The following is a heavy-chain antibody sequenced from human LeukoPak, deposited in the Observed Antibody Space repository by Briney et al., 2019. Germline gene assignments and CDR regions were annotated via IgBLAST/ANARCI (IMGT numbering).Heavy chain of an antibody. Sequence: SETLSLTCTLSNGSINSNSNCWGWVRQPPGKGLEWIGSIYYTGKTYYNASLKSRISISLETSKNQFSLMLNSVTAADTAMYYCARDFGSSSWGWFDPWGQGTMVIVSS. V-gene: IGHV4-39*07. J-gene: IGHJ5*02. D-gene: IGHD6-6*01. CDR3: ARDFGSSSWGWFDP. CDR2: IYYTGKT. CDR1: NGSINSNSNC.